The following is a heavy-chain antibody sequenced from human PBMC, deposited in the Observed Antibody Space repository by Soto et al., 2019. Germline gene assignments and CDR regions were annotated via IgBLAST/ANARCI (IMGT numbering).Heavy chain of an antibody. V-gene: IGHV1-46*01. J-gene: IGHJ6*02. CDR3: ARVGRPANHNYYYGMDV. CDR2: INPSGGST. Sequence: GASVKVSCKASGYTFTSYYMHWVRQAPGQGLEWMGIINPSGGSTSYARKFQGRVTMTRDTSTSTVYMELSSLRSEDTAVYYCARVGRPANHNYYYGMDVWGQGTTVTVSS. CDR1: GYTFTSYY.